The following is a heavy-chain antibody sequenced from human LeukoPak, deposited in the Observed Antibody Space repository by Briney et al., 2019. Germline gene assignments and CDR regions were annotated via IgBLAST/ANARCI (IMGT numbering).Heavy chain of an antibody. CDR1: GFTFSSYA. CDR2: ISGSGGST. J-gene: IGHJ3*02. V-gene: IGHV3-23*01. D-gene: IGHD3-22*01. CDR3: AKDYYDSSGYYYPDAFDI. Sequence: GGSLRLSCAASGFTFSSYAMRWVRQAPGKGLEWVSAISGSGGSTYYADSVKGRFTISRDNSKNTLYLQMNSLRAEDTAVYYCAKDYYDSSGYYYPDAFDIWGQGTMVTVSS.